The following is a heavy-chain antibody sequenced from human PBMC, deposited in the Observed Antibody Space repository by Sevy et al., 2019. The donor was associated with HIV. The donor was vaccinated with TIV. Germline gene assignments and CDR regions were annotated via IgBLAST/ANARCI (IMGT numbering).Heavy chain of an antibody. V-gene: IGHV3-15*01. CDR2: IKSKTDGGTT. J-gene: IGHJ4*02. CDR1: GFTFSNAW. CDR3: TTDVVFRRVTIRGVFDY. D-gene: IGHD3-10*01. Sequence: GGSLRLSCAASGFTFSNAWMSWVRQAPGKGLEWFGRIKSKTDGGTTDYAAPVKGRFTISRDDSKNTLYLQMNSLKTEDTAVYYCTTDVVFRRVTIRGVFDYWGQGTLVTVSS.